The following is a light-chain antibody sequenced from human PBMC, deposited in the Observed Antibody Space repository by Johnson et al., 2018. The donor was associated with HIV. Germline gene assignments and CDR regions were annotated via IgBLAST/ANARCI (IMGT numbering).Light chain of an antibody. Sequence: QSVLTQPPSVSAAPGQKVTISCSGSSSNIGNNYVSWYQQLPGTAPKLLICENNKRPSGIPDRFSGSKSGTSATLGITGLQTGDEADYYCGTWDISLSVGYVFGTGTKIVVL. V-gene: IGLV1-51*02. J-gene: IGLJ1*01. CDR1: SSNIGNNY. CDR3: GTWDISLSVGYV. CDR2: ENN.